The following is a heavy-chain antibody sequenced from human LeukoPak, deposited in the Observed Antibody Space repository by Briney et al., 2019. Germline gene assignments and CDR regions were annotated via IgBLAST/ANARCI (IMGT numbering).Heavy chain of an antibody. Sequence: GGSLRLSCAASGFTFSSYAMSWVRQAPGKGLEWVSAISGSGGSTYYADSVKGRFTISRDNSKNTLYLQMNSLRAEDTAVYYCANQIRSHRIAAGTTTINNYWGQGTLVTVSS. J-gene: IGHJ4*02. CDR2: ISGSGGST. CDR3: ANQIRSHRIAAGTTTINNY. CDR1: GFTFSSYA. D-gene: IGHD6-13*01. V-gene: IGHV3-23*01.